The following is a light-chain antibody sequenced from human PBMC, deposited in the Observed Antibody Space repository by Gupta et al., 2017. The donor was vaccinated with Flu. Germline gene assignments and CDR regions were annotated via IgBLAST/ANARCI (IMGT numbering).Light chain of an antibody. CDR1: KLGDRY. J-gene: IGLJ2*01. Sequence: SYEVSQPPSVSVSPGQTATITCSGDKLGDRYVCWYQQKSGQSPVLVIYQDTKRPSGIPERFSGSNSGNTATLTISGTQAMDEADYYCQAWDSTTGVFGGGTKLTVL. CDR3: QAWDSTTGV. V-gene: IGLV3-1*01. CDR2: QDT.